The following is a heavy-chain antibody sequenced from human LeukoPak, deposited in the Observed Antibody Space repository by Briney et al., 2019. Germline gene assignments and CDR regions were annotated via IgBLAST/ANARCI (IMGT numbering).Heavy chain of an antibody. CDR2: IYYSGST. CDR3: ARAEGIPAAPSVDY. J-gene: IGHJ4*02. Sequence: PSETLSLTCTVSGGSISSSNYYWGWIRQPPGKGLEWIGSIYYSGSTYYNPSLKSRVTISVDTSKNQFSLKLSSVTAADTAVYYCARAEGIPAAPSVDYWGQGTLVTVSS. D-gene: IGHD2-2*01. CDR1: GGSISSSNYY. V-gene: IGHV4-39*01.